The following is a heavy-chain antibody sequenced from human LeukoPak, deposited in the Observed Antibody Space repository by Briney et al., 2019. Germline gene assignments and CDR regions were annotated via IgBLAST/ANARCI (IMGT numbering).Heavy chain of an antibody. J-gene: IGHJ4*02. CDR2: INHSGST. CDR3: AGREGVLLPDYFDY. V-gene: IGHV4-34*01. Sequence: SETLSLTCAVYGGSFSGYYWSWIRQPPGKGLEWIGEINHSGSTNYNPSLKSRVTISADTSKNQFSLKLRSVTAADTAVYYCAGREGVLLPDYFDYWGQGTLVTVSS. CDR1: GGSFSGYY. D-gene: IGHD3-22*01.